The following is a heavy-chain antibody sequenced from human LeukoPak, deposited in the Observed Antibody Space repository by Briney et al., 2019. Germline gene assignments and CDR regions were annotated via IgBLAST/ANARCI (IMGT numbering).Heavy chain of an antibody. J-gene: IGHJ4*02. CDR3: ARAQTYYYDSSGYYPFDY. Sequence: GGSLRLSCAASGFTVSSNYMSWVRQAPGKGLEWLSVIYSGDSTYYAASVKGRFTISRDNAKNSLYLQMNSLRAEDTAVYYCARAQTYYYDSSGYYPFDYWGQGTLVTVSS. CDR2: IYSGDST. D-gene: IGHD3-22*01. V-gene: IGHV3-53*01. CDR1: GFTVSSNY.